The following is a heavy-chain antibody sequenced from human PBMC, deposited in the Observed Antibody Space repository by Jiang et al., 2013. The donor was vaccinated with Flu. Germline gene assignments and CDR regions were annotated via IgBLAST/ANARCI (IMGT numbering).Heavy chain of an antibody. V-gene: IGHV4-34*01. CDR3: ATSLNFRSDS. CDR1: GGSFSDFY. CDR2: INHSGDT. D-gene: IGHD1-14*01. Sequence: GLVKPSETLSLTCALYGGSFSDFYWSWIRQPPGGAVEWIAEINHSGDTNYNPSLKSRVTISVDTSKLQFSLKLNSVSAADTAVYYCATSLNFRSDSWGQGTLVTVSS. J-gene: IGHJ4*02.